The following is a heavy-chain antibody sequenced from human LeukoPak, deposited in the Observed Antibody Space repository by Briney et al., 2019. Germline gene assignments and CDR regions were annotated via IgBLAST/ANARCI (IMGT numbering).Heavy chain of an antibody. CDR3: ARGTRVLRFLEWSNWFDP. V-gene: IGHV1-69*06. Sequence: ASVRVSCKASGGTFSSYAISWVRQAPGQGLEWMGRIIPIFGTANYAQKFQGRVTITADKSTSTAYMELSSLRSEDTAVHYCARGTRVLRFLEWSNWFDPWGQGTLVTVSS. D-gene: IGHD3-3*01. J-gene: IGHJ5*02. CDR1: GGTFSSYA. CDR2: IIPIFGTA.